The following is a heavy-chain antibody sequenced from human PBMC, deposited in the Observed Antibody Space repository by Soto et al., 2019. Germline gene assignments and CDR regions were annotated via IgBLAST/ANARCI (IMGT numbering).Heavy chain of an antibody. CDR3: ARMGRIDRGYWSSTSCYRDWFDP. CDR1: GGSFSGYY. D-gene: IGHD2-2*01. J-gene: IGHJ5*02. V-gene: IGHV4-34*01. Sequence: SETLSLTCAVYGGSFSGYYWSWIRQPPGKGLEWIGEINHSGSTNYNPSLKSRVTISVDTSKNQFSLKLSSVTAADTAVYYCARMGRIDRGYWSSTSCYRDWFDPWGQGTLVTVSS. CDR2: INHSGST.